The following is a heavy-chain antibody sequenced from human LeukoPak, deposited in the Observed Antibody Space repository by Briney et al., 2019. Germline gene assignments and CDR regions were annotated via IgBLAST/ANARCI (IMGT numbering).Heavy chain of an antibody. CDR2: IYSGGST. CDR1: GFTFSSYA. J-gene: IGHJ4*02. D-gene: IGHD6-19*01. V-gene: IGHV3-53*01. Sequence: GGSLRLSCAASGFTFSSYAMSWVRQAPGKGLEWVSVIYSGGSTYYADSVKGRFTISRDNSKNTLYLQMNSLRAEDTAVYYCARSTLSGWYRGAIDYWGQGTLVTVSS. CDR3: ARSTLSGWYRGAIDY.